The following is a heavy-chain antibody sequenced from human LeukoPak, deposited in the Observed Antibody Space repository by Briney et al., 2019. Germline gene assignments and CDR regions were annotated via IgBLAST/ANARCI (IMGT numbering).Heavy chain of an antibody. CDR3: ARGEDYDYVWGSYRNNWFDP. V-gene: IGHV6-1*01. CDR2: TYYRSKWYN. CDR1: GDSVSSNSAA. D-gene: IGHD3-16*02. Sequence: SQTLSLTCAISGDSVSSNSAAWNWIRQSPSRGLEWLGRTYYRSKWYNDYAVSVKSRITINPDTSKNQFSLQLNSVTPEDTAVYYCARGEDYDYVWGSYRNNWFDPWGQGTLVTVSS. J-gene: IGHJ5*02.